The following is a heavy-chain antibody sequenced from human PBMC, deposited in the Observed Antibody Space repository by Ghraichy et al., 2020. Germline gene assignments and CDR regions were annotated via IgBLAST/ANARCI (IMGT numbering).Heavy chain of an antibody. D-gene: IGHD4-17*01. V-gene: IGHV3-7*01. J-gene: IGHJ4*02. CDR1: GFTFSDDW. CDR3: TRGHYGP. CDR2: IKRDGTER. Sequence: GGSLRLSCVASGFTFSDDWMNWVRQAPGKGLEWLANIKRDGTERNYVDYVKGRFTISRDNAHNTLFLEINNLRVDDTAMYYCTRGHYGPWGQGTLVTVSS.